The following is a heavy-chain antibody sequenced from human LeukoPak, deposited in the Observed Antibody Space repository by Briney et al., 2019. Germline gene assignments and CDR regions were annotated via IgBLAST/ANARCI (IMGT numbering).Heavy chain of an antibody. CDR1: GYTFTGYY. D-gene: IGHD1-26*01. Sequence: GASVKVSCKASGYTFTGYYMHWVRQAPGQGLEWMGRINPNSGGTNYAQKFQGRVTMTRDTSISTAYMELSRLRSDDTAVYYCARVPKDVAIPTTTLNYYYFYGMDVWGQGTTVTVSS. J-gene: IGHJ6*02. CDR3: ARVPKDVAIPTTTLNYYYFYGMDV. V-gene: IGHV1-2*06. CDR2: INPNSGGT.